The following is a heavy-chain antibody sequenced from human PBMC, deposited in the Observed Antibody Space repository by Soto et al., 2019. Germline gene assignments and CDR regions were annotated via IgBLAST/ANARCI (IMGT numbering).Heavy chain of an antibody. D-gene: IGHD5-18*01. CDR1: GGSFSGYY. J-gene: IGHJ5*02. V-gene: IGHV4-34*01. CDR2: INHSGST. CDR3: ARGRRGYSYGPYNWFDP. Sequence: SETLSLTCAVYGGSFSGYYWSWIRQPPGKGLEWIGEINHSGSTNYNPSLKSRVTISVDTSKNQFSLKLSSVTAADTAVYYCARGRRGYSYGPYNWFDPWGQGXLVTVPQ.